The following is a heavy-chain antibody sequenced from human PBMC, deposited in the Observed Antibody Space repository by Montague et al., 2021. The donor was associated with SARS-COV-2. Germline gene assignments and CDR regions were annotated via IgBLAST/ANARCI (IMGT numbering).Heavy chain of an antibody. CDR3: ARPFRMGMAGMPLLT. Sequence: SETLSLTCSVSGGSIGTSSYYWGWIRQPPGKGLDWIGSIYYSGSTYYNPSLKSRVTISVDTSKNQFSLKLSSVTAADTAVYYCARPFRMGMAGMPLLTWGQGTLVTVYS. D-gene: IGHD6-19*01. CDR2: IYYSGST. J-gene: IGHJ5*02. V-gene: IGHV4-39*01. CDR1: GGSIGTSSYY.